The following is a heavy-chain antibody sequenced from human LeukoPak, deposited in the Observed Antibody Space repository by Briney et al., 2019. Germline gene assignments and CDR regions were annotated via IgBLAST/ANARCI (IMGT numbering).Heavy chain of an antibody. V-gene: IGHV4-39*02. J-gene: IGHJ5*02. D-gene: IGHD3-10*01. Sequence: SETLSLTCTVSGGSISSSSAYWGWIRQPPGKGPEWIGTIYYSGSTYYNPSLKSRVTISVDTSKNHFSLKLSSVTAADTAVYYCARGHYFASGNYYRGWFDPWGQGSLVTVSS. CDR3: ARGHYFASGNYYRGWFDP. CDR1: GGSISSSSAY. CDR2: IYYSGST.